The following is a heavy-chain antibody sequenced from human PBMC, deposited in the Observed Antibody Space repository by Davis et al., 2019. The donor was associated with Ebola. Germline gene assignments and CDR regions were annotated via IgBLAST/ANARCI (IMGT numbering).Heavy chain of an antibody. CDR3: ARDRAGCTNGVCYDYYYYYYMDV. CDR1: GFTFSDYY. Sequence: GGSLRLSCAASGFTFSDYYMSWIRQAPGKGLEWVSYISSSSSYTNYADSVKGRFTISRDNAKNSLYLQMNSLRAEDTAVYYCARDRAGCTNGVCYDYYYYYYMDVWGKGTTVTVSS. V-gene: IGHV3-11*06. J-gene: IGHJ6*03. CDR2: ISSSSSYT. D-gene: IGHD2-8*01.